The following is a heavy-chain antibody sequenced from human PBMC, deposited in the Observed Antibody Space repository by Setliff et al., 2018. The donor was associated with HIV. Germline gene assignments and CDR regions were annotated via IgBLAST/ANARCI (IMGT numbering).Heavy chain of an antibody. CDR2: IYFSGST. CDR3: ARHPRHYNILTGYRYYYMDV. Sequence: SSETLSLTCAVSGVSISSSSYFWGWIRRPPGTGLDWIGSIYFSGSTYYNPSLESRVTIPMDTSKNQFSLKLTSVTAADTAVYYCARHPRHYNILTGYRYYYMDVWGKGTTVTVSS. CDR1: GVSISSSSYF. J-gene: IGHJ6*03. D-gene: IGHD3-9*01. V-gene: IGHV4-39*01.